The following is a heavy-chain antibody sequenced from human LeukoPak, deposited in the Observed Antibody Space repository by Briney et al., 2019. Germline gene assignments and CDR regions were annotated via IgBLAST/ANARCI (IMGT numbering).Heavy chain of an antibody. D-gene: IGHD1-26*01. CDR3: AKDSIVGAILFDY. CDR2: ISYDGSNK. Sequence: QPGGSLRLSCAASGFTFSSYGMHWVRQAPGKGLEWVAVISYDGSNKYYADSVKGRFTISRDNSKNTLYLQMNSLRAEDTAVYYCAKDSIVGAILFDYWGQGTLVTVSS. V-gene: IGHV3-30*18. CDR1: GFTFSSYG. J-gene: IGHJ4*02.